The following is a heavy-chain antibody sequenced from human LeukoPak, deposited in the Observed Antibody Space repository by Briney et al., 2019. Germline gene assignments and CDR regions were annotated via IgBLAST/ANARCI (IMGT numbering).Heavy chain of an antibody. D-gene: IGHD1-7*01. J-gene: IGHJ4*02. CDR2: ISGSGGST. Sequence: GGSLRLSCVASGFTFSSYAMSWVRQAPGKGLEWVSGISGSGGSTNYADFVKGRFTIARDNSKNTLYLQMNSLGAEDTAVYYCAKVAPYGNYLFHYWGQGTRVTVSS. CDR1: GFTFSSYA. V-gene: IGHV3-23*01. CDR3: AKVAPYGNYLFHY.